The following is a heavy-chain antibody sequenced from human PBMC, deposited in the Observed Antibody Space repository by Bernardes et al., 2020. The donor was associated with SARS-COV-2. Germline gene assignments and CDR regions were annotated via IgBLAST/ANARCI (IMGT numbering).Heavy chain of an antibody. J-gene: IGHJ4*02. CDR1: GFTFSSYA. Sequence: GGSLRLSCAASGFTFSSYAMSWVRQAPGKGLEWVSLISGSGISTYYADSVKGRFTISRDNSKNTLYLQMNSLRAEDTAIYYCAKPGTSVTIWGVTARGLYYFDYWGQGTLVTVSS. CDR2: ISGSGIST. V-gene: IGHV3-23*01. CDR3: AKPGTSVTIWGVTARGLYYFDY. D-gene: IGHD2-21*02.